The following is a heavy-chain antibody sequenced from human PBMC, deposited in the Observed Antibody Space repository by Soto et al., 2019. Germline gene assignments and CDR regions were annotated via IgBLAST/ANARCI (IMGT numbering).Heavy chain of an antibody. CDR3: ARTPIGYDFWSGYYGGMDV. D-gene: IGHD3-3*01. Sequence: GASVKVSCKASGYTFTSYGINWVRQATGQGLEWMGWMNPNSGNTGYAQKFQGRVTMTRNTSISTAYMELSSLRSEDTAVYYCARTPIGYDFWSGYYGGMDVWGQGTTVTVSS. J-gene: IGHJ6*02. CDR1: GYTFTSYG. CDR2: MNPNSGNT. V-gene: IGHV1-8*01.